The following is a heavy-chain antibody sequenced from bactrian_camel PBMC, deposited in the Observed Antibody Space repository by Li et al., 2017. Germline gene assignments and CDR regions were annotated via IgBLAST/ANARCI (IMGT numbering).Heavy chain of an antibody. D-gene: IGHD3*01. CDR1: GSIVSRKC. CDR2: IYLDAGTT. CDR3: AAEDYCSGPSTLRH. V-gene: IGHV3S53*01. Sequence: HVQLVESGRGLVQPGVSLRLSCAASGSIVSRKCMGWFRQAPGKEREGVAAIYLDAGTTYYGDSVKGRFTISQDDAKTTVYLQMNSLKPEDTAMYYCAAEDYCSGPSTLRHWGQGTQVTVS. J-gene: IGHJ4*01.